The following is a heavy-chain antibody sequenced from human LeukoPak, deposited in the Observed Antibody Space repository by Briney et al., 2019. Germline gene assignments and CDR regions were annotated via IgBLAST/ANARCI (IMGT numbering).Heavy chain of an antibody. CDR2: IIPIFDTE. J-gene: IGHJ4*02. Sequence: CSVTVSCKASRGTFSSYAISWVRQAPGQGLEWMGGIIPIFDTENYAQKLQGRVKIPADESTSTAYMVMRTVRSEDTGVYYCASDSSGYYWGYWGQGTMVPDSS. CDR1: RGTFSSYA. D-gene: IGHD3-22*01. CDR3: ASDSSGYYWGY. V-gene: IGHV1-69*01.